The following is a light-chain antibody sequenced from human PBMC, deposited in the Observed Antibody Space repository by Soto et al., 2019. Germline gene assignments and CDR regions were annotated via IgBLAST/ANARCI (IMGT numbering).Light chain of an antibody. CDR1: SSDVGGYNY. V-gene: IGLV2-14*01. Sequence: QSLLPQPASVSGSPGQSITISCTGTSSDVGGYNYVSWYQQHPGKAPKLMIYDVSNRPSGVSNRFSGSKSGNTASLTISGLQAEDEADYYCSSYTSSSTPRVFGTGTKVTVL. CDR2: DVS. CDR3: SSYTSSSTPRV. J-gene: IGLJ1*01.